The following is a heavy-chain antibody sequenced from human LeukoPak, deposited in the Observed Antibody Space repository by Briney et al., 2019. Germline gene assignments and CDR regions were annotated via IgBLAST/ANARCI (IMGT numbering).Heavy chain of an antibody. CDR1: GGSFSGYY. Sequence: SETLSLTCAVYGGSFSGYYWSWIRQPPGKGLEWIGEINHSGSTNYNPSLKSRVTISVDTSKNQFSLKLSSVTAADTAVYYCASSRPYYLDYWGQGTLVTVSS. CDR2: INHSGST. J-gene: IGHJ4*02. V-gene: IGHV4-34*01. CDR3: ASSRPYYLDY.